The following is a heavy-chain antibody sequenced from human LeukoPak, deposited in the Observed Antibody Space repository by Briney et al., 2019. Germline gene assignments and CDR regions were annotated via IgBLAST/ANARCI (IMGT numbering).Heavy chain of an antibody. J-gene: IGHJ4*02. V-gene: IGHV4-59*01. D-gene: IGHD5-18*01. Sequence: SETLSLTCTVSGGSISSYYWSWIRQPPGKGLEWTGYIYYSGSTNYNPSLKSRVTISVDTSKNQFSLKLSSVTAADTAVYYCARGRGYSYGYALDYWGQGTLVTVSS. CDR2: IYYSGST. CDR1: GGSISSYY. CDR3: ARGRGYSYGYALDY.